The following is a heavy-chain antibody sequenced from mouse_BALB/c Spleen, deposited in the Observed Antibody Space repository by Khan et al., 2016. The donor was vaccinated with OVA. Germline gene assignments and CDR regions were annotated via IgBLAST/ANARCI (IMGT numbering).Heavy chain of an antibody. CDR1: GYSFTSYY. J-gene: IGHJ3*01. V-gene: IGHV1S135*01. CDR2: IDPFSGVA. D-gene: IGHD2-2*01. CDR3: TRHGYVAWFTY. Sequence: EVQLQQSGPELMKPGSSVKISCKASGYSFTSYYIHWVMQSHGKSLEWIGYIDPFSGVATYNQKFKGKATLTVDKSSSTAYIHLSNLTSEDSAVYFRTRHGYVAWFTYWGQGTLVTVSA.